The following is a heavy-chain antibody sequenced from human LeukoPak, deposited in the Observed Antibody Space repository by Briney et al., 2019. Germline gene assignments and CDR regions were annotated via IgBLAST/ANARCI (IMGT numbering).Heavy chain of an antibody. V-gene: IGHV3-11*01. J-gene: IGHJ4*02. D-gene: IGHD6-6*01. CDR2: ISGSGRSI. Sequence: GGSLRLSCAASGFTFSDFYMSWLRQAPGEGLEWVSYISGSGRSIHYADSVKGRFTISRDNAKNSLYLQMNTLRAEDTAVYYCARLYSTSSLLYWGQGTLVTVSS. CDR1: GFTFSDFY. CDR3: ARLYSTSSLLY.